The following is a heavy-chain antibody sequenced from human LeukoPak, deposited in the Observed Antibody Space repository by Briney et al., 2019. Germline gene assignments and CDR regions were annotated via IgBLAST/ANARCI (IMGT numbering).Heavy chain of an antibody. CDR1: GSSFTSYW. J-gene: IGHJ5*02. V-gene: IGHV5-51*01. D-gene: IGHD2-2*01. CDR3: ARRRLGYCSSTSCHNWFDP. Sequence: GAPLQISCQGSGSSFTSYWIGWVRQLPGKGLEWMGIIYPGDSDTRYSPSFQGQATISADKSISTAYLQWSSLKASDTAMYYCARRRLGYCSSTSCHNWFDPWGQGTLVTVSS. CDR2: IYPGDSDT.